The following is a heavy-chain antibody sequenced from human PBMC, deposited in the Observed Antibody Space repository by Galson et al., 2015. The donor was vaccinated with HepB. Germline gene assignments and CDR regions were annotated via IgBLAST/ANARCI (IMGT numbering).Heavy chain of an antibody. CDR3: ARTNSGRYWPGLDS. J-gene: IGHJ5*01. CDR2: IWYDGSNQ. CDR1: GFTFSSYG. V-gene: IGHV3-33*01. Sequence: SLRLSCAASGFTFSSYGMHWVRQAPGKGLEWVAVIWYDGSNQYYADSVKGRFTISRDNSKNTLFLEMNSLRAEDTALYYCARTNSGRYWPGLDSWGQKTLVTVSS. D-gene: IGHD1-26*01.